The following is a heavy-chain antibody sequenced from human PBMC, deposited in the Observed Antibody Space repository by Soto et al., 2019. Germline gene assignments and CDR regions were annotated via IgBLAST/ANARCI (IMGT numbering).Heavy chain of an antibody. CDR1: GLTGSNAY. J-gene: IGHJ6*02. Sequence: GGSLRLSCAASGLTGSNAYMAWVRQAPGMGLEWVSVIYDNGTTYYADSVKGRFTISRDTSTNTLSLQMDSLRAEDTAVYYCVRPLPSGRNYGLDVWGQGTTVTVSS. V-gene: IGHV3-53*01. CDR3: VRPLPSGRNYGLDV. CDR2: IYDNGTT. D-gene: IGHD3-10*01.